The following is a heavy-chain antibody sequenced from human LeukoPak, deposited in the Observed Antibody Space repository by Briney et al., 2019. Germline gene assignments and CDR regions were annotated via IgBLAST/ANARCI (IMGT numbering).Heavy chain of an antibody. V-gene: IGHV1-18*01. D-gene: IGHD3-10*01. Sequence: ASVEVSCKASGYTFTSYGISWVRQAPGQGLEWMGWISAYNGNTNYAQKLQGRVTMTTDTSTSTAYMELRSLRSDDTAVYYCARLTMVRGVTPPRYWGQGTLVTVSS. J-gene: IGHJ4*02. CDR2: ISAYNGNT. CDR1: GYTFTSYG. CDR3: ARLTMVRGVTPPRY.